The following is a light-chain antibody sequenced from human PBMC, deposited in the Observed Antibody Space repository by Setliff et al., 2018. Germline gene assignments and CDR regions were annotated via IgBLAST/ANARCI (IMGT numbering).Light chain of an antibody. J-gene: IGLJ1*01. CDR3: QSYDTSLNDYV. CDR2: GVS. V-gene: IGLV2-14*03. CDR1: SNDVGSYDL. Sequence: QSALTQPASVSGSPGQSITISCSGTSNDVGSYDLVSWYQQHPGKAPKLIIYGVSDRPSGVSSRFSGSKSGNTASLTISGLQTEDEADYYCQSYDTSLNDYVFGTGTKVTVL.